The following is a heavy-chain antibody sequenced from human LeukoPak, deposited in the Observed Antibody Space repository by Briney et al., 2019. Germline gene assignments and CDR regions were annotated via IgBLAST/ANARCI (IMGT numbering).Heavy chain of an antibody. Sequence: ASVKVSFKASGYTFTCYYMHWVRQAPGQGLEWMGRINPNSGGTNYAQKFQGRVTMTRDTSISTAYMEMRRLRSDDTAVYYCARNYYGSGTYYPRYWGQGTLVTVPS. V-gene: IGHV1-2*06. J-gene: IGHJ4*02. CDR1: GYTFTCYY. D-gene: IGHD3-10*01. CDR3: ARNYYGSGTYYPRY. CDR2: INPNSGGT.